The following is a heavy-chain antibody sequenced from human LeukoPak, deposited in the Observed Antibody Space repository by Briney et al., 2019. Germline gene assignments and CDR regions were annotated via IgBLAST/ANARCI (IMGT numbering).Heavy chain of an antibody. V-gene: IGHV4-34*01. CDR2: INQSGST. Sequence: SETLSLTCAVYGGSFSGYYWSWIRQPPGKGLEWIGEINQSGSTNYNPSLKSRVTISVDTSKNEFSLKLSSVTAADTAVYYCARLIGLGEVSPYFDFWAREGWSPSPQ. CDR3: ARLIGLGEVSPYFDF. CDR1: GGSFSGYY. J-gene: IGHJ4*02. D-gene: IGHD3-16*02.